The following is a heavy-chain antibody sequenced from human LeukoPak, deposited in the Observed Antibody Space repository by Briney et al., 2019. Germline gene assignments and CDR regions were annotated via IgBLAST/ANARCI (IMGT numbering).Heavy chain of an antibody. CDR3: ARDRGRILVVSRHSNWFDP. J-gene: IGHJ5*02. CDR2: INPNSGGT. V-gene: IGHV1-2*02. D-gene: IGHD2-8*02. CDR1: GYTFTGYS. Sequence: GASVKVSCKASGYTFTGYSMHWVRQAPGQGLEWMGWINPNSGGTNYAQKFQGRVTMTRDTSISTAYMELSRLRSDDTAVYYCARDRGRILVVSRHSNWFDPWGQGTLVTVSS.